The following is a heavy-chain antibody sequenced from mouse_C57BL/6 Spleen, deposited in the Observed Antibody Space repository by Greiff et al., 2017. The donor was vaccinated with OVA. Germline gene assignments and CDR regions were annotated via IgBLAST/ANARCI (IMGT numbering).Heavy chain of an antibody. CDR3: ASYYYYAWCAY. V-gene: IGHV1-64*01. CDR1: GYTFTSYW. J-gene: IGHJ3*01. D-gene: IGHD2-4*01. Sequence: QVQLQQPGAELVKPGASVKLSCKASGYTFTSYWMPWVKQRPGQGLEWIGMIHPNSGSPNYTEQFKSKATLTVDKSYSTAYMQLSSLTSEDSAVYYCASYYYYAWCAYWGQGTLVTVSA. CDR2: IHPNSGSP.